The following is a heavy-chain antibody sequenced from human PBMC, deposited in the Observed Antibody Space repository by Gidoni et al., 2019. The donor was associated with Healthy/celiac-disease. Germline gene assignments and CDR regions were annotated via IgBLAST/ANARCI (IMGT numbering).Heavy chain of an antibody. D-gene: IGHD6-19*01. V-gene: IGHV2-70*04. CDR2: IDWDDDK. Sequence: QVTLKESGPALVKPTQTLTLTCTFSGFSLSTSGMRVSWIRQPPGKALEWLARIDWDDDKFYSTSLKTRLTISKDTSKNQVVLTMTNMDPVDTATYYCARSIAVAGPDYYYYMDVWGKGTTVTVSS. CDR3: ARSIAVAGPDYYYYMDV. CDR1: GFSLSTSGMR. J-gene: IGHJ6*03.